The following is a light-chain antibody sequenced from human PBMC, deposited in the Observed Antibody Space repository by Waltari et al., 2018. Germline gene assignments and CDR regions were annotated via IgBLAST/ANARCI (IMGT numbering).Light chain of an antibody. V-gene: IGKV4-1*01. CDR3: QQYRDTPYT. J-gene: IGKJ2*01. CDR1: QSIFYSSNNKDY. CDR2: WAS. Sequence: DIVMTQSPDSLAVSLGERATIHGKSSQSIFYSSNNKDYLAWYQLKPGQPPKLLIYWASTRESGVPDRFSGSGTGTDFTLTISSLQTEDVATYYCQQYRDTPYTFGQGTNLEI.